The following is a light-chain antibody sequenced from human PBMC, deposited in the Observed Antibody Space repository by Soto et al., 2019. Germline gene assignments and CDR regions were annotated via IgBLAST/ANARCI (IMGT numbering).Light chain of an antibody. J-gene: IGLJ1*01. CDR2: DVN. Sequence: LTQPRSVSGSPGQSVTISCTGTSSDVGGYNFVSWYQQHPGKAPKLMIYDVNKRPSGVPGRFSGSKSGNTASLTISGLQAEDEADYYCCSYAGTYSHYVFGTGTKVTVL. CDR3: CSYAGTYSHYV. V-gene: IGLV2-11*01. CDR1: SSDVGGYNF.